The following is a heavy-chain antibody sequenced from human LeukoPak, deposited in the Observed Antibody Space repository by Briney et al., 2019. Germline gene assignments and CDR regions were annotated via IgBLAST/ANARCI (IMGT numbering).Heavy chain of an antibody. Sequence: KPSETLSLTCTVSGGSISSGDYYWSWIRQPPGKGLEWIGYIYYSGSTYYNPSLKSRVTISVDTSKNQFSLKLSSVTAADTAVYYCASTTVPAAMSQDWFDPWGQGTLVTVSS. CDR2: IYYSGST. J-gene: IGHJ5*02. D-gene: IGHD2-2*01. V-gene: IGHV4-30-4*01. CDR3: ASTTVPAAMSQDWFDP. CDR1: GGSISSGDYY.